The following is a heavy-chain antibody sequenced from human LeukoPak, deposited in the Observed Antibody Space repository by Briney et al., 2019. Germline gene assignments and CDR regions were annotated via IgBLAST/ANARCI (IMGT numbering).Heavy chain of an antibody. CDR3: MSAHGY. Sequence: PGGSLRLSCVVSGYSFSTNMMTWVRQTPGKGLEWVATILPAGKESYRVESVKGRFTVSRDNAKNLLFLQMNSLRADDTAVYYRMSAHGYWGQGTLVTVSS. CDR1: GYSFSTNM. J-gene: IGHJ4*02. CDR2: ILPAGKES. V-gene: IGHV3-7*01.